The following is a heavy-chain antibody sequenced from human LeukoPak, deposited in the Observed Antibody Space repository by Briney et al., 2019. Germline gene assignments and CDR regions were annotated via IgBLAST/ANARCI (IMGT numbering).Heavy chain of an antibody. D-gene: IGHD3-22*01. CDR3: ARVCFRDSSGYYFDY. J-gene: IGHJ4*02. CDR1: GGSMSSSSYY. CDR2: IYYSGST. Sequence: SETLSLTCTVSGGSMSSSSYYWGWIRQPPGKGLEWIGSIYYSGSTYYNPSLKSRVTISVDTSKNQFSLKLSSVTAADTAVYYCARVCFRDSSGYYFDYWGQGTLVTVSS. V-gene: IGHV4-39*01.